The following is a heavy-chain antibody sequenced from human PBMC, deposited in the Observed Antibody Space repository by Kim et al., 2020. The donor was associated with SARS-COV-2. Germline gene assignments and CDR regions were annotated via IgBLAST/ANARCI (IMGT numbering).Heavy chain of an antibody. Sequence: GGSLRLSCAASGFTFSNYGMHWVRQAPGKGLEWVAVIWYDGSNKYYADSVKGRFTISRDNSKNTLYLQMNSLRAEDTAGYYCARRDSHVQIPYYYYGMVVWGQGNTVTVSS. CDR2: IWYDGSNK. CDR1: GFTFSNYG. J-gene: IGHJ6*02. V-gene: IGHV3-33*01. CDR3: ARRDSHVQIPYYYYGMVV. D-gene: IGHD5-18*01.